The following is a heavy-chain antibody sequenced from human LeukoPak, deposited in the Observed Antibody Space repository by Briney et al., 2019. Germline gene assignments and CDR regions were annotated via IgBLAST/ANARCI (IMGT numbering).Heavy chain of an antibody. Sequence: SETLSLTCTVSGYSLSSGYYWGWIRQPPGKGLEWIGSIYHSGSTYYNPSLKSRVTISVDTSKNQFSLKLSSVTAADTAVYYCARVPDDYGDYANFDYWGQGTLVTVSS. CDR3: ARVPDDYGDYANFDY. CDR1: GYSLSSGYY. CDR2: IYHSGST. J-gene: IGHJ4*02. V-gene: IGHV4-38-2*02. D-gene: IGHD4-17*01.